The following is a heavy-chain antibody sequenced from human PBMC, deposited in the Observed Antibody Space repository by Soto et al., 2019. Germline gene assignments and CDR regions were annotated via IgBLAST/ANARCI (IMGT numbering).Heavy chain of an antibody. CDR3: ATAGYRSVAH. J-gene: IGHJ4*02. D-gene: IGHD6-25*01. CDR2: ISSSGSTI. CDR1: GFTFSSYS. Sequence: EVQLVESGGGLVQPGGSLRLSCAASGFTFSSYSMNWVRQAPGPGLEWVSDISSSGSTIYYADSVRGRFTISRDNAKNSLYLPMYSLMDDDTEVYYGATAGYRSVAHLGQGTLVTVSS. V-gene: IGHV3-48*02.